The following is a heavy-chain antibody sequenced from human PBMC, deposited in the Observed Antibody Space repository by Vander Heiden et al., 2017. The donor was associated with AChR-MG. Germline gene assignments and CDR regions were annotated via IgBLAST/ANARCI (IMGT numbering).Heavy chain of an antibody. Sequence: QVTLRESGPALVKPTQTLTLTCTFSGFSLSTSGMCVSWIRQPPGKALEWLALIDWDDDKYYSTSLKTRLTISKDTSKNQVVLTMTNMDPVDTATYYCARTYSSGCLYWYFDLWGRGTLVTVSS. CDR1: GFSLSTSGMC. V-gene: IGHV2-70*01. CDR3: ARTYSSGCLYWYFDL. D-gene: IGHD6-19*01. J-gene: IGHJ2*01. CDR2: IDWDDDK.